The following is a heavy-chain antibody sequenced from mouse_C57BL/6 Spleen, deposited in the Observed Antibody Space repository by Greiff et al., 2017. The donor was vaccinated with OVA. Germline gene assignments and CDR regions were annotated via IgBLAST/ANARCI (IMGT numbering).Heavy chain of an antibody. D-gene: IGHD4-1*01. Sequence: EVQLQQSGPELVKPGSSVKISCKASGYTFTDYYMNWVKQSHGKSLEWIGDINPNNGGTSYNQKFKGKATLTVDQSSSTAYMELRNLTSEDSAVCYCARVGYPYWGQGTLVTVSA. CDR1: GYTFTDYY. CDR3: ARVGYPY. CDR2: INPNNGGT. J-gene: IGHJ3*01. V-gene: IGHV1-26*01.